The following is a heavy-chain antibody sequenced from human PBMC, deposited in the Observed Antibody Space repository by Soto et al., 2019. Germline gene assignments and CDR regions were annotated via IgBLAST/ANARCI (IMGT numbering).Heavy chain of an antibody. Sequence: PGKGLEWVSYISSGSITIFYADSVKGRFTISRDNARNSLYLQMNSLRDEDTAIYFCVGDLTGYNSYFDYWGHGALVTVSS. V-gene: IGHV3-48*02. CDR3: VGDLTGYNSYFDY. D-gene: IGHD5-12*01. CDR2: ISSGSITI. J-gene: IGHJ4*01.